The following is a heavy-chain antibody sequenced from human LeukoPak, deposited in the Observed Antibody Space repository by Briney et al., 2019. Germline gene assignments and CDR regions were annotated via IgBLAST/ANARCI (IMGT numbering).Heavy chain of an antibody. D-gene: IGHD6-13*01. V-gene: IGHV5-51*01. CDR1: GYSSTSYW. CDR2: ISPGDSDT. J-gene: IGHJ4*02. Sequence: GESLKISSKGSGYSSTSYWIGWVRQMPEKLLERMGIISPGDSDTSYSPSFQGQVTISADKSISTAYLQWSILKASDTAMYYCARHVSSAAGALGYWGQGTLVTVSS. CDR3: ARHVSSAAGALGY.